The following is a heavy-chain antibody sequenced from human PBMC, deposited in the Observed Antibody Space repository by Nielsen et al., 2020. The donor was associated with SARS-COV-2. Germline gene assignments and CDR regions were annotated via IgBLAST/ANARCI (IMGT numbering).Heavy chain of an antibody. D-gene: IGHD4-23*01. J-gene: IGHJ6*02. CDR2: VNAGNGNT. CDR1: GYTFTSYA. V-gene: IGHV1-3*01. CDR3: ASGILYGGNFYYYYGMDV. Sequence: ASVKVSCKASGYTFTSYAMHWVRQAPGQRLEWMGWVNAGNGNTKYSQKFQGRVTMTRDTSTSTVYMELSSLRSEDTAVYYCASGILYGGNFYYYYGMDVWGQGTTVTVSS.